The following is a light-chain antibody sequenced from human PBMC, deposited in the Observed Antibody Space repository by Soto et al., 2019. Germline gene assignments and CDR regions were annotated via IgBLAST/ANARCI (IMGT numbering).Light chain of an antibody. CDR2: DAS. V-gene: IGKV1-5*01. J-gene: IGKJ4*01. CDR3: QQYDDYPLT. Sequence: IQMTQSPSTLSASVGDRVTITCRASQSVRSWLAWYQQKPGKAPKFLIYDASTLESGVPSRFSGSGSGTEFTLTISSLQPDDFATYYCQQYDDYPLTFGGGTKVEI. CDR1: QSVRSW.